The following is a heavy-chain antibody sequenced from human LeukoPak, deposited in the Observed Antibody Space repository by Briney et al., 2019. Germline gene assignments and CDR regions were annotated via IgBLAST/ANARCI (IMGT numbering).Heavy chain of an antibody. D-gene: IGHD2-15*01. Sequence: PSEALSLTCTVSGGSISSYYWSWIRQPPGKGLEWIGYIYYSGSTNYNPSLKSRVTISVDTSKNQFSLKLSSVTAADTAVYYCAREGGGYFQHWGQGTLVTVSS. V-gene: IGHV4-59*01. CDR1: GGSISSYY. J-gene: IGHJ1*01. CDR2: IYYSGST. CDR3: AREGGGYFQH.